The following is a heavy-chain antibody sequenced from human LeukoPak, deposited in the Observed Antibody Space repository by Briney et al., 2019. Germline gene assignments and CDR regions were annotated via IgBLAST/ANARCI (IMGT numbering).Heavy chain of an antibody. J-gene: IGHJ5*02. Sequence: SETLSLTCDVSGGSVSSNSYYWSWFRQPPGKGLEWIGYIHNNGGTSYNPSLKSRATISVHTSRNQFSLKLSSVTAADTAVYYCASVAELEIDHWGQGTLVTVSS. CDR2: IHNNGGT. V-gene: IGHV4-61*01. CDR3: ASVAELEIDH. D-gene: IGHD1-1*01. CDR1: GGSVSSNSYY.